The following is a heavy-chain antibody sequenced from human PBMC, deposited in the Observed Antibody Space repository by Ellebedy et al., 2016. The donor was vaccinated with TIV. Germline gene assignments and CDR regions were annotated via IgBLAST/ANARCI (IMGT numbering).Heavy chain of an antibody. CDR3: AREAGISSFRHWYIDL. D-gene: IGHD6-6*01. CDR2: TGST. Sequence: PGGSLRFSCEASGFTFHNHAVSWVRQAPGKGLEWISGTGSTFSADSVQGRFTVSRDNSKQMVYLQMNSLTSEDTGVYYCAREAGISSFRHWYIDLWGRGTLVIVSS. CDR1: GFTFHNHA. J-gene: IGHJ2*01. V-gene: IGHV3-53*01.